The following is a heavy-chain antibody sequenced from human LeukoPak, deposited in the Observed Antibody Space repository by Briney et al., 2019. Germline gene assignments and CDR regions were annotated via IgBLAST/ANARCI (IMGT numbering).Heavy chain of an antibody. V-gene: IGHV4-39*07. D-gene: IGHD3-10*01. CDR1: GGSISSSSYY. CDR2: INHSGST. J-gene: IGHJ6*02. Sequence: PSETPSLTCTVSGGSISSSSYYWGWIRLPPGKGLEWLGEINHSGSTNYNPSLKSRVTISVDTSKNQFSLKLSSVTAADTAVYYCARNPGYGSGSYYNRYYYYGMDVWGQGTTVTVSS. CDR3: ARNPGYGSGSYYNRYYYYGMDV.